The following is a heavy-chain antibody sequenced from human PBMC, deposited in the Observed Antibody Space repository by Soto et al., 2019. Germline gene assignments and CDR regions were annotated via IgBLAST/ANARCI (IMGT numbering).Heavy chain of an antibody. CDR1: CGSISSSSYY. CDR2: IYYSGST. V-gene: IGHV4-39*01. D-gene: IGHD5-18*01. CDR3: ARRGGYSYGPPSDYFDY. Sequence: SETLSLTCTVSCGSISSSSYYWGWIRQPPGKGLEWIGSIYYSGSTYFNPSLKSRVTISVDTSKNQFSLKLSSVTAADTAVYYCARRGGYSYGPPSDYFDYWGQGTLVTVSS. J-gene: IGHJ4*02.